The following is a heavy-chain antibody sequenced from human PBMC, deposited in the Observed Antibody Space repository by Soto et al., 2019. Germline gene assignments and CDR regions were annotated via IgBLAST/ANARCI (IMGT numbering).Heavy chain of an antibody. CDR2: XXXXXXXX. D-gene: IGHD6-19*01. V-gene: IGHV3-30*02. CDR1: GFTFSSYG. Sequence: GGSLRLSCAASGFTFSSYGMHWVRQAPGKGLEXXXXXXXXXXXXXXXXXVKGRFTISRDNSKNTLYLQMNSLRAEDTAVYYCAKDGLMAYYYYYGMDVWGQGTTVTVSS. CDR3: AKDGLMAYYYYYGMDV. J-gene: IGHJ6*02.